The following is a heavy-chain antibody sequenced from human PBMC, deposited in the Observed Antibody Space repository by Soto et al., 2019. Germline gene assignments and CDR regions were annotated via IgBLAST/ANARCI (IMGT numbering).Heavy chain of an antibody. Sequence: ASETLSLTCAVYGGSFSGYYWSWIRQPPGKGLEWIGEINHSGSTNYNPSLKSRVTISVDTSKNQFSLKLSSVTAADTAVYYCARGRYYDFWSGYYSFWGQGTLVTVSS. V-gene: IGHV4-34*01. D-gene: IGHD3-3*01. CDR1: GGSFSGYY. J-gene: IGHJ4*02. CDR2: INHSGST. CDR3: ARGRYYDFWSGYYSF.